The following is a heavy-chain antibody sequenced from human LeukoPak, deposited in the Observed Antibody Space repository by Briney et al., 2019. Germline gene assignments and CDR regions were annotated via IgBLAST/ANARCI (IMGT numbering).Heavy chain of an antibody. V-gene: IGHV3-23*01. J-gene: IGHJ4*02. CDR3: AQRGTVTESFDN. Sequence: GGSLRLSCAASGITFSSYPMSWVRQAPGKGLEWVSGISNSGGFTYYADSAKGRFTISRDNSKNMLYLQMNSLRVEDTAVYYCAQRGTVTESFDNWGQGTLVTVSS. CDR2: ISNSGGFT. D-gene: IGHD4-17*01. CDR1: GITFSSYP.